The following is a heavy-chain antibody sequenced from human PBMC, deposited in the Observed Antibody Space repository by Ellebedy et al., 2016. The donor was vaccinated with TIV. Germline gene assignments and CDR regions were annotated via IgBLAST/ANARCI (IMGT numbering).Heavy chain of an antibody. J-gene: IGHJ6*02. CDR2: VNAGGVVI. CDR3: AREVLGGQGDMDV. D-gene: IGHD2/OR15-2a*01. CDR1: GYSFSSYA. V-gene: IGHV3-23*01. Sequence: PGGSLRLSCAGSGYSFSSYAMSWVRQAPGKGLEWVSGVNAGGVVIAYADSVKGRFTISSDNSRNTLYLQMNSLRAEDTAIYYCAREVLGGQGDMDVWGQGTTVTVSS.